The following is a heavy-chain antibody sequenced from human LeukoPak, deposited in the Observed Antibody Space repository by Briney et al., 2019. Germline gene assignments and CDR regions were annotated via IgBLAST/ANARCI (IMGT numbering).Heavy chain of an antibody. V-gene: IGHV1-2*02. J-gene: IGHJ4*02. CDR1: GYTFTGYY. Sequence: ASVKVSCKASGYTFTGYYMHWVRQAPGQGLEWMGWINPNSGGTNYAQKFQGRVTMTRDTSISTAYMELSRLRSDDTAVYYCAREQYYYDSSGPYYFDYWGQGTLVTVSS. CDR3: AREQYYYDSSGPYYFDY. D-gene: IGHD3-22*01. CDR2: INPNSGGT.